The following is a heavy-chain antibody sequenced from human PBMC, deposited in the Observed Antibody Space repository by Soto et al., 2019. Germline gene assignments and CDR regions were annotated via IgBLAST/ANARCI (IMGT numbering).Heavy chain of an antibody. D-gene: IGHD3-9*01. Sequence: SQNLRLTSAFSAGILNAYGWRGSRHPPGKGLEWIGEINHRGSANYNPSLKSRVTISVDTSKNQFSLKLSSVTAADTAVYYCARGPYYDILTGYSDPFDIWGQGTMVT. J-gene: IGHJ3*02. CDR3: ARGPYYDILTGYSDPFDI. CDR2: INHRGSA. CDR1: AGILNAYG. V-gene: IGHV4-34*01.